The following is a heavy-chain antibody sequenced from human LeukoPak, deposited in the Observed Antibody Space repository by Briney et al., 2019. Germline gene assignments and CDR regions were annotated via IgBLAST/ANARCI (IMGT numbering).Heavy chain of an antibody. D-gene: IGHD4-17*01. J-gene: IGHJ4*02. Sequence: GGSLRLSCTASGFTFGDYAMSWVRQAPGKGQERGGFIRSKAYGGTTEYAASVKGRFTISRDDYKSIAYLQMNSLKTEDTAVYYCTRSLTTGLREGYYFDYWGQGTLVTVSS. V-gene: IGHV3-49*04. CDR3: TRSLTTGLREGYYFDY. CDR1: GFTFGDYA. CDR2: IRSKAYGGTT.